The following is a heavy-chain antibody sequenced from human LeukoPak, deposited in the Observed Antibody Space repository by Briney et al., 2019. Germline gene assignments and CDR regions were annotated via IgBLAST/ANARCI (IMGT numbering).Heavy chain of an antibody. Sequence: SETLSLTCTVSGGSISSYYWSWIRQHPGKGLEWIGYIYYSGSTYYNPSLKSRVTISVDTSKNQFSLKLNSVTAADTAVYYCARAFRERIRSFDIWGQGTLVTVSS. CDR1: GGSISSYY. CDR2: IYYSGST. D-gene: IGHD1-26*01. V-gene: IGHV4-59*01. CDR3: ARAFRERIRSFDI. J-gene: IGHJ3*02.